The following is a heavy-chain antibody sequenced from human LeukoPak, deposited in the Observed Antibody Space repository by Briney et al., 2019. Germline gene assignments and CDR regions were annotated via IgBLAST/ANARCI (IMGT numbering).Heavy chain of an antibody. J-gene: IGHJ4*02. CDR3: AKGNYDYVWGSYRS. V-gene: IGHV3-30*18. CDR2: ISYDGSNK. CDR1: GFTFSSYG. Sequence: GRSLTLSCAASGFTFSSYGMHWVRQAPGKGLEWVAVISYDGSNKYYADSVKGRFTISRDNSKNTLYLQMNSLRAEDTAVYYCAKGNYDYVWGSYRSWGQGTLVTVSS. D-gene: IGHD3-16*02.